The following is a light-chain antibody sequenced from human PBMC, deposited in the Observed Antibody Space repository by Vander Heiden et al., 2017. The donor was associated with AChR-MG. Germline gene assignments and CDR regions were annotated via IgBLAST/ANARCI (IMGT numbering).Light chain of an antibody. Sequence: DIQMTQSPSTLSASVGDRVTIPCRASQSISSWLAWYQQKPGKAPKLLIYGASSLESGVPSRFSGSGSGTEFTLTISSLQPDDFATYYCQQYSSRTFGQGTKVEIK. CDR3: QQYSSRT. V-gene: IGKV1-5*01. CDR2: GAS. J-gene: IGKJ1*01. CDR1: QSISSW.